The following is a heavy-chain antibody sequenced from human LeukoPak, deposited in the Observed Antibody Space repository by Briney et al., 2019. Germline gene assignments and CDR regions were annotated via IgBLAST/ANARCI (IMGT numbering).Heavy chain of an antibody. Sequence: SETLSLTCTVSGGSISSGSYYWSWIRQPAGKGLEGIGRIYTSGSTNYNPSLKSRVTISVDTSKNQFSLKLSSVTAADTAVYYCARASLTGEGDYWGQGTLVTVSS. CDR3: ARASLTGEGDY. D-gene: IGHD7-27*01. CDR2: IYTSGST. J-gene: IGHJ4*02. V-gene: IGHV4-61*02. CDR1: GGSISSGSYY.